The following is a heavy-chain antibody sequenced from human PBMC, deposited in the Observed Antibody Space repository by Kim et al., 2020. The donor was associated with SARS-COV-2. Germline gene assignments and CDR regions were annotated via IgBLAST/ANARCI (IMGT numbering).Heavy chain of an antibody. D-gene: IGHD6-13*01. V-gene: IGHV3-23*01. CDR3: TKLGSSSTWSTGFDY. Sequence: GGSLRLSCAASGFTFSSYAMNWVRQAPGKGLEWVSTVSGGGRTSYYADSVKGRFTISRDNSKNTVYLQMDSLRAEDTAVFYCTKLGSSSTWSTGFDYWG. J-gene: IGHJ4*01. CDR1: GFTFSSYA. CDR2: VSGGGRTS.